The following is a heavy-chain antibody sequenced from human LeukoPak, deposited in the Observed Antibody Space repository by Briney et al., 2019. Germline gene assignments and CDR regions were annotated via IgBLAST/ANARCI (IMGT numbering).Heavy chain of an antibody. Sequence: SETLSLTCAVYDGSFSGSYCTWIRQPPGKGLEWIGEINHSGSANYNPSLKSRVTILLDTSKNQFSLNLSSVTAEDTAVYYRARDIPHYYDSSGYLAFDPWGQGTLVTVSS. CDR1: DGSFSGSY. J-gene: IGHJ5*02. CDR2: INHSGSA. CDR3: ARDIPHYYDSSGYLAFDP. V-gene: IGHV4-34*01. D-gene: IGHD3-22*01.